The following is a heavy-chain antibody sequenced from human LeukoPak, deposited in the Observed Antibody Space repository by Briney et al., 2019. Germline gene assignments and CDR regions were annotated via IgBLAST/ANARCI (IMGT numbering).Heavy chain of an antibody. CDR3: ARQPYYYDSSGYFPYWYFDL. D-gene: IGHD3-22*01. CDR1: GGSISSSSYY. J-gene: IGHJ2*01. V-gene: IGHV4-39*07. CDR2: IYYSGST. Sequence: SETLSLTCTVSGGSISSSSYYWGWIRQPPGKGLEWIGSIYYSGSTYYNPSLKSRVTISVDTSKNQFSLKLSSVTAADTAVYYCARQPYYYDSSGYFPYWYFDLWGRGTLVTVSS.